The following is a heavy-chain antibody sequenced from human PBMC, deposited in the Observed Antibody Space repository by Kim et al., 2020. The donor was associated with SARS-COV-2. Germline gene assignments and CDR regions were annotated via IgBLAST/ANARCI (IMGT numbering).Heavy chain of an antibody. CDR3: AKDTRTTLYYYYYYMDG. D-gene: IGHD1-7*01. Sequence: GGSLRLSCAASGFTFSSYGMHWVRQAPGKGLEWVAVISYDGSNKYYADSVKGRFTISRDNSKNTLYLQMNSLRAEDTAVYYCAKDTRTTLYYYYYYMDG. CDR2: ISYDGSNK. J-gene: IGHJ6*03. CDR1: GFTFSSYG. V-gene: IGHV3-30*18.